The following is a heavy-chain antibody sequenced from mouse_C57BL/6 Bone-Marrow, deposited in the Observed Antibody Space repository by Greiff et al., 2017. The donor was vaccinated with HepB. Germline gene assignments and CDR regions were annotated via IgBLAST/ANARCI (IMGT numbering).Heavy chain of an antibody. V-gene: IGHV1-81*01. J-gene: IGHJ4*01. CDR1: GYTFTSYG. CDR2: IYPRSGNT. D-gene: IGHD2-5*01. CDR3: AFYYSNYYYAMDY. Sequence: VQLQQSGAELARPGASVKLSCKASGYTFTSYGISWVKQRTGQGLEWIGEIYPRSGNTYYNEKFKGKATLTADKSSSTAYRELRSLTSEDSAVYFCAFYYSNYYYAMDYWGQGTSVTVSS.